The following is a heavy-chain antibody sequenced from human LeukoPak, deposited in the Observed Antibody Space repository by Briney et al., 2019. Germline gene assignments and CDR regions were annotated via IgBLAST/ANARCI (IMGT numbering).Heavy chain of an antibody. J-gene: IGHJ4*02. CDR1: GFTFDDYT. CDR2: ISWDGGST. CDR3: AKGPNCGGECSFFDY. V-gene: IGHV3-43*01. Sequence: SGGSLRLSCAASGFTFDDYTMHWVRQAPGKGLKWVSLISWDGGSTYYADSVKGRFTISRDNSKNSLYLQMNSLRTEDTALYYCAKGPNCGGECSFFDYWGQGTLVTVSS. D-gene: IGHD2-21*01.